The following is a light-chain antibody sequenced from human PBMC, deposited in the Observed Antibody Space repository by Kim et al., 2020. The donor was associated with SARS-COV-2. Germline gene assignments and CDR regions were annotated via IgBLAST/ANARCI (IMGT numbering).Light chain of an antibody. V-gene: IGKV1-9*01. CDR3: QQISSYPCS. J-gene: IGKJ4*01. CDR1: QGISSY. Sequence: IQLTQSPSSLSASVGDRVTITCRASQGISSYLAWYQQKPGLAPKVLIYSASTLQSGVPSRFSGSGSGTDFTLTISSLQPEDFATYYCQQISSYPCSFGGGTKVDIK. CDR2: SAS.